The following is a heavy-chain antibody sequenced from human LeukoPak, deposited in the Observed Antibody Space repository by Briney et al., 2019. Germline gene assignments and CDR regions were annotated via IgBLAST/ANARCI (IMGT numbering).Heavy chain of an antibody. Sequence: ASVKVSCKASGYTFTAYYMHWVRQAPGQGLEWMGWIDSKNGDTKHAQKFQSRLTITRDTSIGIAYMELRSLTSDDTAVYCASEAYCSGGRCSVQRVASWGQGTPVTVSS. V-gene: IGHV1-2*02. J-gene: IGHJ5*02. CDR3: ASEAYCSGGRCSVQRVAS. CDR2: IDSKNGDT. D-gene: IGHD2-15*01. CDR1: GYTFTAYY.